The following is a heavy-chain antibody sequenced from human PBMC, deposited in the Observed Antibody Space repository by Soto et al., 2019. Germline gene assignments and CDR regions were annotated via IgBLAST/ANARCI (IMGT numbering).Heavy chain of an antibody. V-gene: IGHV4-59*01. CDR2: IYYSGNT. Sequence: SETLSLSCTVSGGSISRYFYWSCIRQPPGKGLEWIGSIYYSGNTNYNPSLNSRVTISVYTSKNQFSLKLTSVSAADMAVYYCSREGGARGVLRSWGQGSLVTGSS. D-gene: IGHD3-10*01. CDR1: GGSISRYFY. CDR3: SREGGARGVLRS. J-gene: IGHJ5*02.